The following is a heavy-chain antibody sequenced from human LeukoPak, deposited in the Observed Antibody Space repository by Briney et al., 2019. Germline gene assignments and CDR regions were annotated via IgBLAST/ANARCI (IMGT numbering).Heavy chain of an antibody. V-gene: IGHV3-53*04. CDR1: GFTFSNAW. Sequence: PGESLRLSCVVSGFTFSNAWMSWIRQAPGQGLEWVSVIYSGGNTYYADSVKGRFTISRHNSKNTVYLQMNSLRAEDTAVYYCATGAIHSSGWYGGVDYWGQGTLVTVSS. D-gene: IGHD6-19*01. CDR2: IYSGGNT. CDR3: ATGAIHSSGWYGGVDY. J-gene: IGHJ4*02.